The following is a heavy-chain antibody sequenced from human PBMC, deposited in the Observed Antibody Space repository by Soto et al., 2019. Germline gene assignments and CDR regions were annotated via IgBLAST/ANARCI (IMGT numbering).Heavy chain of an antibody. CDR3: ARSAAHYYDSTRPYYFDY. V-gene: IGHV4-30-4*01. D-gene: IGHD3-22*01. CDR2: IYYSGST. CDR1: GGSISSGDYY. J-gene: IGHJ4*02. Sequence: PSETLSVTCTVAGGSISSGDYYWSWIRQPPGKGLEWIGYIYYSGSTYYNPSLKSRVTISVDTSKNQFSLKLSSVTAADTAVYYCARSAAHYYDSTRPYYFDYWGQGTLVTVSS.